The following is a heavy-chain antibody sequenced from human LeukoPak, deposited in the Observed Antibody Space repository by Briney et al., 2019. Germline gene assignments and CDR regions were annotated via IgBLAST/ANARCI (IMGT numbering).Heavy chain of an antibody. J-gene: IGHJ6*02. Sequence: PGGSLRLSCAASGFTVSSNYMSWVRQAPGKGLEWVSVIYSGGSTYYADSVKGRFTISRDNSKNTLYLQMNSLRAEDTAVYYCTTGDIVVVVAANERGDYYYYGMDVWGQGTTVTVSS. V-gene: IGHV3-53*01. D-gene: IGHD2-15*01. CDR2: IYSGGST. CDR1: GFTVSSNY. CDR3: TTGDIVVVVAANERGDYYYYGMDV.